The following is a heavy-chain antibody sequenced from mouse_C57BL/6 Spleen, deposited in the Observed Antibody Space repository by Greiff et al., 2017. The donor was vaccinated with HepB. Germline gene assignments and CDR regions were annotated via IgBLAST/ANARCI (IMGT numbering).Heavy chain of an antibody. Sequence: EVQLVESGGGLVKPGGSLKLSCAASGFTFSSYAMSWVRQTPEKRLEWVATISDGGSYTYYPDNVKGRFTISRDNAKNNLYLQMSHLKSEDTAMYYCARDDDNWFAYWGQGTLVTVSA. J-gene: IGHJ3*01. CDR3: ARDDDNWFAY. CDR2: ISDGGSYT. D-gene: IGHD2-3*01. V-gene: IGHV5-4*01. CDR1: GFTFSSYA.